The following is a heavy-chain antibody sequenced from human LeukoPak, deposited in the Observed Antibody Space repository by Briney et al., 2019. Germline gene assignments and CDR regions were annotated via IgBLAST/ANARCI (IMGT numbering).Heavy chain of an antibody. J-gene: IGHJ4*02. CDR2: TYYRSKWYN. Sequence: SQTLSLTCAISGDSFSSNSAAWNWLRQSPSRGLEWLGRTYYRSKWYNDYAVSVKSRITINPDTSKNQFSLQLNSVTPEDTAVYYCARSVSSSWYREESFDYWGQGTLVTVSS. D-gene: IGHD6-13*01. CDR3: ARSVSSSWYREESFDY. V-gene: IGHV6-1*01. CDR1: GDSFSSNSAA.